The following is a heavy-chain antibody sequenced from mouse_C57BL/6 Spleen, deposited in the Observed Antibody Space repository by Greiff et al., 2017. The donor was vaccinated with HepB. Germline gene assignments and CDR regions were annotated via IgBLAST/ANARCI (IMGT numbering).Heavy chain of an antibody. CDR3: ARIKRIVATYFDD. V-gene: IGHV1S81*02. D-gene: IGHD1-1*01. CDR1: GYTFTSYW. CDR2: TNPTNGRT. J-gene: IGHJ2*01. Sequence: QVQLQQPGAELVKAGASVKMSCKASGYTFTSYWMHWVKQRLGQGLEWFAETNPTNGRTYYNEKFKSKATLTVDKSSSTAYMLLSGPTCEDSAVYHCARIKRIVATYFDDWGQGTTLTVSS.